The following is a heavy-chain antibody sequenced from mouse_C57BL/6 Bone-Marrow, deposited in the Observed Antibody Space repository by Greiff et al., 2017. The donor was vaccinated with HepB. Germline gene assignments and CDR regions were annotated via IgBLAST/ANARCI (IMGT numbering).Heavy chain of an antibody. CDR1: GFTFSDAW. D-gene: IGHD3-2*02. V-gene: IGHV6-6*01. CDR2: IRNKANNHAT. J-gene: IGHJ3*01. Sequence: EVKVEESGGGLVQPGGSMKLSCAASGFTFSDAWMDWVRQSPEKGLEWVAEIRNKANNHATYYAESVKGRFTISRDDSKSSVYLQMNSLRAEDTGIYYCTRGAQATAWFAYWGQGTLVTVSA. CDR3: TRGAQATAWFAY.